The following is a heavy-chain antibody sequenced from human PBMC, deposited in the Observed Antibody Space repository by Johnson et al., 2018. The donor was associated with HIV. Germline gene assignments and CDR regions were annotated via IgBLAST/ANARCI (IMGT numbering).Heavy chain of an antibody. D-gene: IGHD6-13*01. V-gene: IGHV3-33*06. CDR1: GFTFSSYW. CDR3: AKCIWGSSLIDAFDI. CDR2: MWYDGTKK. J-gene: IGHJ3*02. Sequence: QVQLVESGGGVVQPGRSLRLSCAAYGFTFSSYWMSWVRQAPGKGLEWVAGMWYDGTKKNYADSVKGRFTISRDNSKNTLHLQMNSLRAEDTAVYYCAKCIWGSSLIDAFDIWGQGTMVTVSS.